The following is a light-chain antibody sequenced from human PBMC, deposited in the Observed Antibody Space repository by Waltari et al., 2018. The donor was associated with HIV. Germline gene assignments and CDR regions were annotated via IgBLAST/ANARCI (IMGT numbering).Light chain of an antibody. Sequence: QSLCTPPPPVPAARGQKATIPCSGSSSNIGMNYVTWYQQLPGTAPKLIIYDNNRRPSGVPDRFSGSKSGTSATLGISGLQSGDEADYYCATWDSSLSAGVFGGGTKLTVL. CDR2: DNN. V-gene: IGLV1-51*01. CDR3: ATWDSSLSAGV. J-gene: IGLJ2*01. CDR1: SSNIGMNY.